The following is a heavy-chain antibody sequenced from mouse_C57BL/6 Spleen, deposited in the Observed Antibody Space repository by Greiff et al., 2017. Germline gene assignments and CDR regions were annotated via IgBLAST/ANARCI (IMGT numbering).Heavy chain of an antibody. Sequence: EVQLQQSGAELVRPGASVKLSCTASGFNIKDDYMHWVKQRPEQGLEWIGWIDPENGDTEYASKFQGKATITADTSSNTAYLQLSSLTSEDTAVYYCTKTYGSSSWFAYWGQGTLVTVSA. CDR1: GFNIKDDY. CDR2: IDPENGDT. CDR3: TKTYGSSSWFAY. D-gene: IGHD1-1*01. J-gene: IGHJ3*01. V-gene: IGHV14-4*01.